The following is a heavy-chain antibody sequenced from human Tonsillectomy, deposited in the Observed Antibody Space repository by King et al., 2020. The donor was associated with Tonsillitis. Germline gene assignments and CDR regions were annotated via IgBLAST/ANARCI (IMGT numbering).Heavy chain of an antibody. V-gene: IGHV2-70*11. CDR2: IYCDDDK. CDR3: ARIADRRLDY. CDR1: GFSISTSGMC. J-gene: IGHJ4*02. Sequence: VTLKESGPALVKPTQTLTLTCTFSGFSISTSGMCVSLIRQPPGKALEWLSGIYCDDDKYYSTSLNTRLTISKDTSKNQVVLTMTNMDPVDTATYYCARIADRRLDYWGQGTLVTVSS.